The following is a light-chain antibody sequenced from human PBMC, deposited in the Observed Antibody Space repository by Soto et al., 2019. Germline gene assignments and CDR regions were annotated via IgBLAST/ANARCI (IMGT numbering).Light chain of an antibody. CDR2: DAS. CDR3: QLRSNWTPMYT. CDR1: QSVSSY. Sequence: EIVLTQSPATLSLSPGERATLSCRASQSVSSYLAWYQQKPGQAPRLLIYDASNRATGIPARFSGSGSGTDFTLTISSLEPEDFEGYYCQLRSNWTPMYTFGQGTKLEIK. J-gene: IGKJ2*01. V-gene: IGKV3-11*01.